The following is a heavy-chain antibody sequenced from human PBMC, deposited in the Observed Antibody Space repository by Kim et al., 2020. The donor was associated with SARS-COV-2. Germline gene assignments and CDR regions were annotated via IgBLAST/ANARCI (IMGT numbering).Heavy chain of an antibody. D-gene: IGHD5-12*01. Sequence: ADSGKGRFTNARDNYKTTLYLQMTSLRAEDTAVYYCARDRWGGYSGLVDYWGQGTLVTVSS. J-gene: IGHJ4*02. V-gene: IGHV3-30*01. CDR3: ARDRWGGYSGLVDY.